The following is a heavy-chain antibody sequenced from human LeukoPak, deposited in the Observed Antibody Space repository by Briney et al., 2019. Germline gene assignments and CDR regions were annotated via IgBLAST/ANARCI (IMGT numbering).Heavy chain of an antibody. CDR2: ISWDGGST. Sequence: GGSLRLSCVGSGFNFDDYAMHWVRQAPGKGLEWVSLISWDGGSTYYADSVKGRFTISRDNSKNSLYLQMNSLRAEDTALYYCAKDIGTMILRYAFDIWGQGTMVTVSS. D-gene: IGHD3-22*01. V-gene: IGHV3-43D*03. CDR3: AKDIGTMILRYAFDI. CDR1: GFNFDDYA. J-gene: IGHJ3*02.